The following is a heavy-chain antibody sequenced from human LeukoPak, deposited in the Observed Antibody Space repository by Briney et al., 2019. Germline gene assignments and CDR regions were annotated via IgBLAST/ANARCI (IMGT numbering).Heavy chain of an antibody. V-gene: IGHV3-21*01. J-gene: IGHJ4*02. Sequence: GGSLRLSCAASGFTFSSYSMNWVRQAPGNGLEWVSSISSTGTYIYYADSVKGRFTISRDNAKNSLYLQMNSLRAEDTAVYYCASQLDFDYWGQGTLVTVSS. CDR3: ASQLDFDY. CDR2: ISSTGTYI. CDR1: GFTFSSYS. D-gene: IGHD1-1*01.